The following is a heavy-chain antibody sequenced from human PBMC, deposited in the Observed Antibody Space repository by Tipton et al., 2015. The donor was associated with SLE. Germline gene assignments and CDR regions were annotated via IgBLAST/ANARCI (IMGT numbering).Heavy chain of an antibody. D-gene: IGHD5-12*01. J-gene: IGHJ4*02. V-gene: IGHV4-31*03. CDR2: IYNSGGT. CDR3: ARGGVGGYDYFDY. Sequence: TLSLTCTVSGGSISTGGYYWSWIRQHPGKGLEWIGYIYNSGGTDYNPSLKSRVTISADTSKNHFSLNLSSVTAADPAVYYCARGGVGGYDYFDYWGQGALVTVSS. CDR1: GGSISTGGYY.